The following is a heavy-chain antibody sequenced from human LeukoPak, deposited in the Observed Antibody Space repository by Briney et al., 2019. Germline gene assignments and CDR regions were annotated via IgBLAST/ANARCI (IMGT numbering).Heavy chain of an antibody. V-gene: IGHV4-4*07. Sequence: KPSETLSLTCTGSSGSISGSYYWSWIRQPAGKGLEWIGRIYASGSTSYDPSLKSRVTISVDKSNNQFSLMVTSVTAADTAVYYCARGKQNAVDYWGQGILVTVSS. CDR2: IYASGST. J-gene: IGHJ4*02. CDR3: ARGKQNAVDY. D-gene: IGHD1-1*01. CDR1: SGSISGSYY.